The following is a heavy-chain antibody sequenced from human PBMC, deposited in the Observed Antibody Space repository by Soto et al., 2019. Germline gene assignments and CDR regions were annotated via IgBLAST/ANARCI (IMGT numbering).Heavy chain of an antibody. V-gene: IGHV4-38-2*02. D-gene: IGHD5-18*01. CDR2: IYHSGST. CDR3: ARELIDGYSYGFGY. J-gene: IGHJ4*02. CDR1: GYSISSGYY. Sequence: SETLSLTCAVSGYSISSGYYWGWIRQPPGKGLEWIGSIYHSGSTYYNPSLKIRVTISVDTSKNQFSLKLSSVTAADTAVYYCARELIDGYSYGFGYWGQGTLVT.